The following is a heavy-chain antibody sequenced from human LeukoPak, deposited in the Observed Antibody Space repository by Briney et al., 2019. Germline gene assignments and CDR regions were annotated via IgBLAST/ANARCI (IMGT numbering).Heavy chain of an antibody. Sequence: PSETLSLTCTVSGGSISSYYWSWIRQPPGKGLEWIGYIYYSGSTYYNPSLKSRVTISVDTSKNQFSLKLSSVTAADTAVYYCARGLSDYTANWFDPWGQGTLVTVSS. V-gene: IGHV4-59*12. CDR3: ARGLSDYTANWFDP. J-gene: IGHJ5*02. D-gene: IGHD4-11*01. CDR2: IYYSGST. CDR1: GGSISSYY.